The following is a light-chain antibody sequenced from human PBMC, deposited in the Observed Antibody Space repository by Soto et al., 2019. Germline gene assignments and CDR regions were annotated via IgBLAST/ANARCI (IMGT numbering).Light chain of an antibody. CDR2: EGS. CDR1: SSDVGSYNL. V-gene: IGLV2-23*01. J-gene: IGLJ2*01. Sequence: QSALTQPASVSGSPGQSITLSCTGTSSDVGSYNLVSWYQQHPGKAPKLMIYEGSKRPSGVSNRFSGSKSGNTASLTISGLQAEDEADYYCCSYAGSPHVVFGGGTQLTVL. CDR3: CSYAGSPHVV.